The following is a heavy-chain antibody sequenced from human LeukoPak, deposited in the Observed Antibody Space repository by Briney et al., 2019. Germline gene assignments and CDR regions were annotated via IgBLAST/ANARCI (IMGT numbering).Heavy chain of an antibody. CDR3: ARMTSSGWYAAGYYFDY. V-gene: IGHV4-34*01. Sequence: SETLSLTCAVYGGSFSGYYWSWIRQPPGKGLEWIGEINHSGSTNYIPSLESRVTLSVDTSKNQFSLNLNSVTAADTAVYYCARMTSSGWYAAGYYFDYWGQGTLVTVSS. J-gene: IGHJ4*02. CDR2: INHSGST. D-gene: IGHD6-19*01. CDR1: GGSFSGYY.